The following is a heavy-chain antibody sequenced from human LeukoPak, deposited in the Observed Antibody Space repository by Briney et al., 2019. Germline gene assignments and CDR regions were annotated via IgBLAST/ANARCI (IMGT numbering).Heavy chain of an antibody. CDR3: AREAYSSGWRYYFDY. CDR2: IIPIFGTA. V-gene: IGHV1-69*13. Sequence: VASVKVSCKASGYTFTGYYMHWVRQAPGQGLEWMGGIIPIFGTANYAQKFQGRVTITADESTSTAYMELSSLRSEDTAVYYCAREAYSSGWRYYFDYWGQGTLVTVSS. J-gene: IGHJ4*02. CDR1: GYTFTGYY. D-gene: IGHD6-19*01.